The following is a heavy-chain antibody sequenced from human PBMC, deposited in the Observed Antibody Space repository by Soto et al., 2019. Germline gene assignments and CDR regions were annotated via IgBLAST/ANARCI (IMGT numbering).Heavy chain of an antibody. CDR3: ATETTRSSITRYGVVIAALYY. CDR2: FDPEDGDT. V-gene: IGHV1-24*01. D-gene: IGHD3-3*01. CDR1: GYTVTDLS. J-gene: IGHJ4*02. Sequence: AXSVKVSCKVSGYTVTDLSMNWVRQAPVQGLEWMGRFDPEDGDTNYSQKFQGRLTITKDTSTDTAYMDLSSLRYEDTAVYYCATETTRSSITRYGVVIAALYYWGQETLVTVS.